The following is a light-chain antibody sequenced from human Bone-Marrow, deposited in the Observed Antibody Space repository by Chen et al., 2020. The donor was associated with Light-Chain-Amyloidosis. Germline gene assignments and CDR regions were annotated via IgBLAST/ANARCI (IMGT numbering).Light chain of an antibody. CDR1: QSVSSN. Sequence: EIVMTQSPATMSVAPGERATLSCRASQSVSSNLAWYQQKPGQAPRLLIYGASTRATGIPARFSGSGSGTEFTITISSLQSEDFAVYYCQQYNTWPSWTFGQGTKVELK. V-gene: IGKV3-15*01. CDR3: QQYNTWPSWT. J-gene: IGKJ1*01. CDR2: GAS.